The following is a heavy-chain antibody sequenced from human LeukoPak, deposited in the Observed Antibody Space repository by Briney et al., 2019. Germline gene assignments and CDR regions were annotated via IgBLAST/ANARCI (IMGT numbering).Heavy chain of an antibody. CDR2: IKQDGSEK. D-gene: IGHD6-25*01. CDR1: GFTFSNYW. CDR3: ARDEIPSGT. Sequence: GGSLRLSCAASGFTFSNYWMSWVRQTPGKGLEWVAEIKQDGSEKNYVDSVKGRFTISRDNSRSTVDLQMNSLRVEDTGIYYCARDEIPSGTWGQGTMVIVSS. J-gene: IGHJ3*01. V-gene: IGHV3-7*03.